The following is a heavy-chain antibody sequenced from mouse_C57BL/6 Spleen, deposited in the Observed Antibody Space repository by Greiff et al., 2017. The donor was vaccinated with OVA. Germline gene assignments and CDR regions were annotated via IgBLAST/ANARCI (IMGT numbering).Heavy chain of an antibody. Sequence: VQLQQPGAELVMPGASVKLSCKASGYTFTSYWMHWVKQRPGQGLEWIGEIDPSDSYTNYTQKFKGKSTLTVDKSSSTAYMQLSSLTSEDSAVYYCARRPVADYDYFDYWGQGTTLTVSS. J-gene: IGHJ2*01. CDR3: ARRPVADYDYFDY. CDR2: IDPSDSYT. D-gene: IGHD2-4*01. CDR1: GYTFTSYW. V-gene: IGHV1-69*01.